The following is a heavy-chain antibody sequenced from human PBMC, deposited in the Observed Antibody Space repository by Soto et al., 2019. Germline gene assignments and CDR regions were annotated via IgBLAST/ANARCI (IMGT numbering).Heavy chain of an antibody. J-gene: IGHJ6*01. CDR2: ISAYNGNT. D-gene: IGHD5-12*01. CDR1: GYTFTSYG. V-gene: IGHV1-18*01. Sequence: QVQLVQSGAEVKKPGASVKVSCKASGYTFTSYGISWVRQAPGQGLEWMGWISAYNGNTNYAQKLQGRLTMTTDKSTSTAYMELRSRRSDDTAVYYCARGSGYDRNYYYYGMDVWEQGTTVTVSS. CDR3: ARGSGYDRNYYYYGMDV.